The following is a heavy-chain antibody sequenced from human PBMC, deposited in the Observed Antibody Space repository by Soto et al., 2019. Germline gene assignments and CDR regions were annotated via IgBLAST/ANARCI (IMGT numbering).Heavy chain of an antibody. Sequence: PSETLSLTCTVSGGSISSYYWSWIRQPPGKGLEWIGYIYYSGSTNYNPSLKSRVTISVDTSKNQFSLKLSSVTAADTAVYYCARYGGDYSFDYWGQGTLVTVSS. D-gene: IGHD4-17*01. V-gene: IGHV4-59*08. J-gene: IGHJ4*02. CDR1: GGSISSYY. CDR3: ARYGGDYSFDY. CDR2: IYYSGST.